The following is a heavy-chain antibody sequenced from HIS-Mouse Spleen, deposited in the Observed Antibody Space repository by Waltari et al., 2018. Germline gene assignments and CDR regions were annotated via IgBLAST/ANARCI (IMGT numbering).Heavy chain of an antibody. V-gene: IGHV3-30*18. CDR1: GFTFSSYG. J-gene: IGHJ4*02. CDR3: AKDKHHAFDY. CDR2: ISYDVRNK. Sequence: QVQLVESGGGVVQPGRSLRLSCAASGFTFSSYGMHWVRQAPGKGLEWVAVISYDVRNKYYADSVKGRFTISRDNSKNTLYLQMNSLRAEATAVYYCAKDKHHAFDYWGQGTLVTVSS.